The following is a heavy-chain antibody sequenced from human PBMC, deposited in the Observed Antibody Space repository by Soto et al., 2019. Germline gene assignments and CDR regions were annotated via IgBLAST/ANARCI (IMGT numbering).Heavy chain of an antibody. CDR3: ESVFNAGDGRYDY. D-gene: IGHD6-19*01. CDR1: GFSFSTYS. V-gene: IGHV3-21*04. Sequence: GGSLRLSCAASGFSFSTYSMNWVRQAPGKGLEWVSSISSRGDTYYADSVKGRFTISRDNSKNTLYLQMNSLRAEDTAVYYCESVFNAGDGRYDYWGQGTLVTVSS. J-gene: IGHJ4*02. CDR2: ISSRGDT.